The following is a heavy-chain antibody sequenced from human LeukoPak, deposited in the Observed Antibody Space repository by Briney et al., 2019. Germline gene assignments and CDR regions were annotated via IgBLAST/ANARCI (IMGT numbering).Heavy chain of an antibody. CDR3: ARDHYDSSGFDSTFDY. D-gene: IGHD3-22*01. J-gene: IGHJ4*02. V-gene: IGHV3-11*05. CDR1: GFTFSDYY. Sequence: PGGSLRLSCAASGFTFSDYYMSWIRQAPGKGLECVSYISSSSSYTSYADSVKGRFTISRGNAKNSLYLHMNSLRAEDTAVYYCARDHYDSSGFDSTFDYWGQGTLVTVSS. CDR2: ISSSSSYT.